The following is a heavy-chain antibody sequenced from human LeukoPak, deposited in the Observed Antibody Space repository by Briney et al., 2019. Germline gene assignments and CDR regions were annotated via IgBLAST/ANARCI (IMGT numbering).Heavy chain of an antibody. CDR3: ARDPNYDILTGDDAFDI. Sequence: PSETLSLTCTVSGGSMSNYYWSWIRQPPGKGLEWIGYIYYSGSTYYNPSLKSRVTISVDTSKNQFSLKLSSVTAADTAVYYCARDPNYDILTGDDAFDIWGQGTMVTVSS. D-gene: IGHD3-9*01. CDR2: IYYSGST. CDR1: GGSMSNYY. V-gene: IGHV4-30-4*01. J-gene: IGHJ3*02.